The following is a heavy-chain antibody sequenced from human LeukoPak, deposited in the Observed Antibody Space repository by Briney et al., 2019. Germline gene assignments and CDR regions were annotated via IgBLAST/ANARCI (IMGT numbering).Heavy chain of an antibody. Sequence: GGSLRLSCAASGFTFSSYSMNWVRQAPGKGLEWVSYISSSSSTIYYADSVKGRFTISRGNAKNSLYLQMNSLRAEDTAVYYCAAGSRNYPNGWFDPWGQGTLVTVSS. V-gene: IGHV3-48*04. CDR2: ISSSSSTI. D-gene: IGHD1-7*01. J-gene: IGHJ5*02. CDR3: AAGSRNYPNGWFDP. CDR1: GFTFSSYS.